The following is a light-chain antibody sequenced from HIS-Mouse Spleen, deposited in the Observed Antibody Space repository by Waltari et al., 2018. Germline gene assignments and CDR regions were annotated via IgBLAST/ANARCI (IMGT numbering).Light chain of an antibody. CDR3: AAWDDSLSGWV. V-gene: IGLV1-47*01. CDR2: RNN. CDR1: SSNIGSNY. J-gene: IGLJ3*02. Sequence: QSVLTQPPSASGTPGQRVTISCSGSSSNIGSNYVYWYQQLPGTAPKLLIYRNNQRPSGVPYRCAGSKSGTSASLAISGLRSEDEADYYCAAWDDSLSGWVFGGGTKLTVL.